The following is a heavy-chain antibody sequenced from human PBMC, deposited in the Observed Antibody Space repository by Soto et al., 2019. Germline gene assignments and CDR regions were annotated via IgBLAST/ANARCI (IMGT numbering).Heavy chain of an antibody. J-gene: IGHJ4*02. D-gene: IGHD6-19*01. CDR2: ISGSGGST. CDR1: GFTFSSYA. CDR3: AKGGIAVAAFPRYFDY. Sequence: GGSLRLSCAASGFTFSSYAMSWVRQAPGKGLEWVSAISGSGGSTYYADPVKGRFTISRDNSKNTLYLQMNFLRAEDTAVYYCAKGGIAVAAFPRYFDYWGQGTLVTVSS. V-gene: IGHV3-23*01.